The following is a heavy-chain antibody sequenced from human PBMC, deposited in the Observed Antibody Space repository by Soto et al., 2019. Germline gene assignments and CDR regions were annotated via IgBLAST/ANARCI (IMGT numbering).Heavy chain of an antibody. D-gene: IGHD1-7*01. CDR1: GDSISSGGYY. Sequence: SETLSLTCTVSGDSISSGGYYWSWLRQHPGKGLEWIGYIYDNGAAYYSPSLRGRVVISVTRSENQYSLRLNSVTAADTAVYYCARAKGGTTRQAFDSWGQGTLVTVSS. CDR3: ARAKGGTTRQAFDS. CDR2: IYDNGAA. V-gene: IGHV4-31*02. J-gene: IGHJ4*02.